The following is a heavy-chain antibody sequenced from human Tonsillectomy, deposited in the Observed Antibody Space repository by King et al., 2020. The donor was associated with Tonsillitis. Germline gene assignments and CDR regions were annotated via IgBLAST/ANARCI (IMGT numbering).Heavy chain of an antibody. CDR2: ISASSSYI. J-gene: IGHJ6*02. D-gene: IGHD2-21*02. CDR3: ARNGGDIASDSWNYGMDV. V-gene: IGHV3-21*06. Sequence: QLVQSGGDLVKPGGSLRLSCAASGFTFSSYNMNWVRQAPGKGLEWVSSISASSSYIYYADSVKGRFTISRDNAKNSLYLQMISLRPEDTAVYYCARNGGDIASDSWNYGMDVWGQGTTVTVSS. CDR1: GFTFSSYN.